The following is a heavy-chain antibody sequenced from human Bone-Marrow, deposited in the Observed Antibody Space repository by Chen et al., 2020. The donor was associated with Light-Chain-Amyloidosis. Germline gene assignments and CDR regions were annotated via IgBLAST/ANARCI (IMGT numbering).Heavy chain of an antibody. CDR3: ARGSAVTGALQAMDA. V-gene: IGHV3-13*05. J-gene: IGHJ6*02. CDR2: IGTAGDP. Sequence: EVQLVESGGGLIQPGGSLRLSCAASGFTFSTYDIHWVRQPVGKGLEWVAGIGTAGDPYYPGSVKGRFTISREEAKNSVYLQIDSLRAADTAVYYCARGSAVTGALQAMDAWGQGTTVIVS. CDR1: GFTFSTYD. D-gene: IGHD6-19*01.